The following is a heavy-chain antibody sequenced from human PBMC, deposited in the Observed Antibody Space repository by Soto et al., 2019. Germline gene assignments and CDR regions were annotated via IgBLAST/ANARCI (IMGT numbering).Heavy chain of an antibody. CDR3: VRVYGEIDY. CDR1: GYTFTNYD. J-gene: IGHJ4*02. V-gene: IGHV1-8*02. CDR2: MNPKSGNT. D-gene: IGHD4-17*01. Sequence: QVQLVQSGAEVKKPGASVKVSCKASGYTFTNYDINWVRQATGQGLEWMGWMNPKSGNTGYAQQFQGRVIMTRGTYISTAYMELSSLRSEDTAVYYCVRVYGEIDYWGPGTLVTVSS.